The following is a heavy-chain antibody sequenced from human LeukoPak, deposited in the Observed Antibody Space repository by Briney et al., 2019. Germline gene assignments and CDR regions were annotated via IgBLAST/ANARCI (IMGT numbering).Heavy chain of an antibody. J-gene: IGHJ4*02. CDR3: ARDKEGGHINFDY. CDR2: ISSISVYT. V-gene: IGHV3-11*05. CDR1: GFTFSDYY. D-gene: IGHD2-15*01. Sequence: GGSLRLSCAGSGFTFSDYYMNWIRQAPGKGLEWVSYISSISVYTNYADSVKGRFTISRDNAKNSLYLQMNSLRAEDTAVYFCARDKEGGHINFDYWGQGTLVSVSS.